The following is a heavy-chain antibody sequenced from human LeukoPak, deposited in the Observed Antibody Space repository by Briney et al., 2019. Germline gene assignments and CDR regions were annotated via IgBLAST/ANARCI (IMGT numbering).Heavy chain of an antibody. Sequence: SGTLSLTCTVSGGSVSSYYWNWVRQPPGKGLEWIGYIYYSGSSNYNPSLKSRVTISVDTSKNQFSLKLSSVTAADTAVYYCARDLARGRSGLDYWGQGTLVTVSS. CDR2: IYYSGSS. D-gene: IGHD3-3*01. CDR3: ARDLARGRSGLDY. CDR1: GGSVSSYY. V-gene: IGHV4-59*02. J-gene: IGHJ4*02.